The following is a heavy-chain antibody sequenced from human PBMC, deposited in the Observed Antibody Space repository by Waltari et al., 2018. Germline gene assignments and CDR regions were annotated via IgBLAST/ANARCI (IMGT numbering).Heavy chain of an antibody. CDR1: GYSISSGYY. CDR2: IYHSGST. J-gene: IGHJ3*02. CDR3: ARDKRERGVVRGVMSAFDI. V-gene: IGHV4-38-2*02. Sequence: QVQLQESGPGLVKPSETLSLTCAVSGYSISSGYYWGWIRQPPGKGLEWIGSIYHSGSTYYHPSLKSRVTISVDTSKNQFSLKLSSVTAADTAVYYCARDKRERGVVRGVMSAFDIWGQGTMVTVSS. D-gene: IGHD3-10*01.